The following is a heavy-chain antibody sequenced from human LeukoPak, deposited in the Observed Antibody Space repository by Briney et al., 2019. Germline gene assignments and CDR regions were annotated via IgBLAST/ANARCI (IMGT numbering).Heavy chain of an antibody. CDR3: ARHHSSNWRGFDP. CDR1: GYSFTSYW. Sequence: GESLKISCKGSGYSFTSYWITWVRQMPGKGLEWMGRIDRSESYTNYSPYFQGHVTISADKSISTAYLQWSSLKASDTAMYYCARHHSSNWRGFDPWGQGTLVTVSS. V-gene: IGHV5-10-1*01. J-gene: IGHJ5*02. CDR2: IDRSESYT. D-gene: IGHD6-13*01.